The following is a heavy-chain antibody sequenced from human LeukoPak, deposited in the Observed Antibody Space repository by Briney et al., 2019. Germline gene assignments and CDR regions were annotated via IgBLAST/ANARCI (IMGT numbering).Heavy chain of an antibody. J-gene: IGHJ4*02. CDR3: AGVPYSSGWWYYFDY. CDR1: GGPISSYY. V-gene: IGHV4-59*08. Sequence: SETLSLTCTVSGGPISSYYWSWIRQPPGKGLEWIGYIYYSGSTNYNPSLKSRVTISVDTSKNQFSLKLSSVTAADTAVYYCAGVPYSSGWWYYFDYWGQGTLVTVSS. CDR2: IYYSGST. D-gene: IGHD6-19*01.